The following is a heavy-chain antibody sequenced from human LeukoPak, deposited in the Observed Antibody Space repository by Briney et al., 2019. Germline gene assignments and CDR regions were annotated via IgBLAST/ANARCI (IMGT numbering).Heavy chain of an antibody. CDR2: IKSDGSST. Sequence: GRSLSLSCAASGLALTRFWTHWVRHAPGKGLVWVSRIKSDGSSTSYADSVKGRFTISRDNSKNTLYLQMNSLRAEDTAVYYCAKEGKYYYGSGRSFDYWGQGTLVTVSS. CDR3: AKEGKYYYGSGRSFDY. D-gene: IGHD3-10*01. V-gene: IGHV3-74*01. J-gene: IGHJ4*02. CDR1: GLALTRFW.